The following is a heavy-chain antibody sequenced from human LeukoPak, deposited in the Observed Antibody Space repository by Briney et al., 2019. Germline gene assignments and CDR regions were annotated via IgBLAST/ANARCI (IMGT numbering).Heavy chain of an antibody. D-gene: IGHD3-3*01. CDR3: AREYYDFWSGPSWFDP. J-gene: IGHJ5*02. Sequence: SVKVSCKASGGTFSSYAISWVRQAPGQGLEWMGGIIPIFGTANYAQKFQGRATITTDESTSTAYMELSSLRSEDTAVYYCAREYYDFWSGPSWFDPWGQGTLVTVSS. CDR1: GGTFSSYA. V-gene: IGHV1-69*05. CDR2: IIPIFGTA.